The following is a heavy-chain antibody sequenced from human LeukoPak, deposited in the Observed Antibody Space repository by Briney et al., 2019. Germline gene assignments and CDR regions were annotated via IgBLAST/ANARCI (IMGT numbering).Heavy chain of an antibody. J-gene: IGHJ4*02. V-gene: IGHV4-39*01. Sequence: SETLSLTCTVSGGSISSSSYYWGWIRQPPGKGLEWIGSIYYSGSTYYNPSHKSRVTISVDTSKNQFSLKLSSVTAADTAVYYCESYSIAAAGTGYWGQGTLVTVSS. D-gene: IGHD6-13*01. CDR1: GGSISSSSYY. CDR2: IYYSGST. CDR3: ESYSIAAAGTGY.